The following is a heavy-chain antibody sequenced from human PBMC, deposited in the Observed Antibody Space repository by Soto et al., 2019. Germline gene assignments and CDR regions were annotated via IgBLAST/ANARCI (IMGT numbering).Heavy chain of an antibody. D-gene: IGHD2-2*01. V-gene: IGHV4-30-4*01. CDR3: ARGKAHIVVVPAAMGVWFDP. Sequence: PSETLSLTCTVSGGSISSGDYYWSWIRQPPGKGLEWIGYIYYSGSTYYNPSLKSRVTISVDTSKNQFSLKLSSVTAADTAVYYCARGKAHIVVVPAAMGVWFDPWGQGTLVTVSS. J-gene: IGHJ5*02. CDR1: GGSISSGDYY. CDR2: IYYSGST.